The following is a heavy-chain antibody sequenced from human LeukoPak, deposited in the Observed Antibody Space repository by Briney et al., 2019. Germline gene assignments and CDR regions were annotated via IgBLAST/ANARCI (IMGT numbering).Heavy chain of an antibody. Sequence: GGSLRLSCAASGFTFSSYGMSWVRQAPGKGLEWVAFIRYDGSNKYYADSVKGRFTISRDNSKNTLYLQMNSLRAEDTAVYYCAKDQWSGYAPDYWGQGTLVTVSS. D-gene: IGHD3-3*01. V-gene: IGHV3-30*02. J-gene: IGHJ4*02. CDR3: AKDQWSGYAPDY. CDR2: IRYDGSNK. CDR1: GFTFSSYG.